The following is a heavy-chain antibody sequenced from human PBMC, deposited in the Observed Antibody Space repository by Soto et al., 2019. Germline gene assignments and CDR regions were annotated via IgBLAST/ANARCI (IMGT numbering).Heavy chain of an antibody. CDR3: AREGVVPAPIWF. CDR2: IKQDGSEK. Sequence: GGSLRLSCAASGFTFRSYWLSWVRQAPGKGLEWVANIKQDGSEKYYVDSVKGRFTISRDNAKNSLFLQMNSLRAEDTAVYYCAREGVVPAPIWFWGQGTLVTVSS. J-gene: IGHJ4*02. D-gene: IGHD2-2*01. CDR1: GFTFRSYW. V-gene: IGHV3-7*01.